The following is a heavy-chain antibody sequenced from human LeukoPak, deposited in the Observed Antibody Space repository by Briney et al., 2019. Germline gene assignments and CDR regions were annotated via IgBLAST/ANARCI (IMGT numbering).Heavy chain of an antibody. Sequence: GSLRLSCAASGFTFSSYAMSWVRQPPGKGLEWIGEIYHSGSTNYNPSLKSRVTISVDKSKNQFSLKLSSVTAADTAVYYCARDLYVWGSYRPLFYWGQGTLVTVSS. CDR2: IYHSGST. V-gene: IGHV4-4*02. CDR3: ARDLYVWGSYRPLFY. CDR1: GFTFSSYAM. J-gene: IGHJ4*02. D-gene: IGHD3-16*02.